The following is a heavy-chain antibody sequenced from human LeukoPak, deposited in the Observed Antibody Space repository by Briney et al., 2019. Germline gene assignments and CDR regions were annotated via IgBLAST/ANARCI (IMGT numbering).Heavy chain of an antibody. D-gene: IGHD2-2*01. J-gene: IGHJ4*02. CDR3: AKGRTAFDS. V-gene: IGHV3-23*01. CDR1: GFSFSGYW. CDR2: ISGSGGST. Sequence: GGSLRLSCAASGFSFSGYWMSWVRQTPGKGLEWVSVISGSGGSTYYADSVKGRFAISRDNSKNTLYLQMNSLRAEDTAVYYCAKGRTAFDSWGQGTLVTVSS.